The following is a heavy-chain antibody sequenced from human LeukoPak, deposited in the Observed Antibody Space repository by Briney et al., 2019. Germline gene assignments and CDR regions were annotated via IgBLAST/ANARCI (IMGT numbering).Heavy chain of an antibody. CDR2: ISGSGGST. J-gene: IGHJ4*02. CDR1: GFTFSSYA. Sequence: GGSLRLSCAASGFTFSSYAMSWVRQAPGKGLEWVSAISGSGGSTYYADSVKGRFTISRDSSKNTLYLQLNSLRADDTAVYYCATSVGGGNIDYWGQGALVTVSS. V-gene: IGHV3-23*01. D-gene: IGHD3-16*01. CDR3: ATSVGGGNIDY.